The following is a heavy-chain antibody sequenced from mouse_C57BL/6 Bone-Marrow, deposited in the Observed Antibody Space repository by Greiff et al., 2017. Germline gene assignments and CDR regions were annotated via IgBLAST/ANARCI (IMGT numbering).Heavy chain of an antibody. V-gene: IGHV14-3*01. Sequence: VQLQQSVAELVRPGASVKLSCTASGFNIKNTYMHWVKQRPEQGLEWIGRIDPANGNTKYAPKFQGKATITADTSSNTAYLQLSSLTSEDTAIYYCAPLYDGSSSWFAYWGQGTLVTVSA. D-gene: IGHD1-1*01. J-gene: IGHJ3*01. CDR2: IDPANGNT. CDR1: GFNIKNTY. CDR3: APLYDGSSSWFAY.